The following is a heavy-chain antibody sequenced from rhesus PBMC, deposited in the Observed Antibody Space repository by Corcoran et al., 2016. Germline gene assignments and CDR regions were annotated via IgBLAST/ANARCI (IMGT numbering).Heavy chain of an antibody. V-gene: IGHV2-1*01. J-gene: IGHJ4*01. CDR1: GFSLSTSGMG. CDR2: IYWDDDK. D-gene: IGHD2-2*01. CDR3: ARRYCTSTTCYAGYFDY. Sequence: QVTLKESGPALVKPTQTLTLTCTFSGFSLSTSGMGVGWIRQPPGKTLEWLAHIYWDDDKRYSTSLTSRLTISKDTSKNPVVLTMTNMDPVDTATYYCARRYCTSTTCYAGYFDYWGQGVLVTVSS.